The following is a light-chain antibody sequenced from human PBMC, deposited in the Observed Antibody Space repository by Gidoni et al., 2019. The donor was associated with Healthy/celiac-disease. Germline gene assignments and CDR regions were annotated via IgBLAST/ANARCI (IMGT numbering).Light chain of an antibody. CDR3: SSYTSSSTLGVV. CDR2: DVS. J-gene: IGLJ2*01. V-gene: IGLV2-14*03. Sequence: QSALPQPASVSGSPGQSLPIYCTGTSSDVGGYHYVSWYQQNPGKAPKLMIYDVSNRPTGVSNRFSGSKSGNTASLTISGLQAEDEADYYCSSYTSSSTLGVVFGGGTKLTVL. CDR1: SSDVGGYHY.